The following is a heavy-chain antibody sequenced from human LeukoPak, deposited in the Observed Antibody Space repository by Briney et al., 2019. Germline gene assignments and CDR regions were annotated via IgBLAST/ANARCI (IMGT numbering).Heavy chain of an antibody. D-gene: IGHD3-22*01. CDR1: GGSIGTYY. V-gene: IGHV4-59*01. J-gene: IGHJ5*02. CDR3: ARGSDSSGYTWFDP. Sequence: SETLSLTCTVSGGSIGTYYWSWIRQPPGKGPEWIGYISYSGSTNYNPSLKSRVTISVDTSKNQFSLRLSSVTAADTAVYYCARGSDSSGYTWFDPWGQGTLVTVSS. CDR2: ISYSGST.